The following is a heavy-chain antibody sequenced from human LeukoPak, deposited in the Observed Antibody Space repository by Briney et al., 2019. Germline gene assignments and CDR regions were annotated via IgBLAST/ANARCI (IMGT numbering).Heavy chain of an antibody. D-gene: IGHD5-18*01. CDR1: GGSFSGYY. CDR3: ARGSAGGYSLSYTPDY. J-gene: IGHJ4*02. CDR2: INHSGST. V-gene: IGHV4-34*01. Sequence: SETLSLTCAVYGGSFSGYYWSWIRQPPGKGLEWIGEINHSGSTNYNPSLKSRVTISVDTSKNQSSLKLSSVTAADTAVYYCARGSAGGYSLSYTPDYWGQGTLVTVSS.